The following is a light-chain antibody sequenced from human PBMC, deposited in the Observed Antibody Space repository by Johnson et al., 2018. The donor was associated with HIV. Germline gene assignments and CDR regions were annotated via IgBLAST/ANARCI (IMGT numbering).Light chain of an antibody. CDR3: GTWDSSLSAYV. V-gene: IGLV1-51*02. CDR2: ENN. CDR1: SSNIGNNY. J-gene: IGLJ1*01. Sequence: QSVLTQPPSVSAAPGQKVTISCSGSSSNIGNNYVSWYQQLPGTAPKLLIYENNKRPSGIPDRFSGSKSGTSATLGITGLQTENEADYYCGTWDSSLSAYVFGMGTKVTVL.